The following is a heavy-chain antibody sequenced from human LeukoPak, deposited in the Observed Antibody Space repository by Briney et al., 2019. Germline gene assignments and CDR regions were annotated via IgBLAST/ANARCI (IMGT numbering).Heavy chain of an antibody. V-gene: IGHV1-18*01. CDR2: FSAYNGNT. CDR1: GYTFTNYG. J-gene: IGHJ5*02. CDR3: ASSTWFGELVPLDP. D-gene: IGHD3-10*01. Sequence: GASVKVSCKASGYTFTNYGISWVRQAPGQGLEWMGWFSAYNGNTNYAQKLQGRVTMTTDTATSTAYMELRGLRSDDTAVYYCASSTWFGELVPLDPWGQGTLVTVSS.